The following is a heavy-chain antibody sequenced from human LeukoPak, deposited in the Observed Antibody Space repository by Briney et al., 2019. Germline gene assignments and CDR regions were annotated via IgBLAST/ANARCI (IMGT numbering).Heavy chain of an antibody. CDR1: GLTFSSYD. Sequence: QPGGSLRLSCEASGLTFSSYDMNWVRQAPGKGLEWASYISSSGNLIHYADSVKGRFTFSRDNARNSLYLQTNSLRADDTAIYYCAREGGWNDFDYWGQGTLVTVSS. J-gene: IGHJ4*02. CDR2: ISSSGNLI. D-gene: IGHD1-1*01. V-gene: IGHV3-48*03. CDR3: AREGGWNDFDY.